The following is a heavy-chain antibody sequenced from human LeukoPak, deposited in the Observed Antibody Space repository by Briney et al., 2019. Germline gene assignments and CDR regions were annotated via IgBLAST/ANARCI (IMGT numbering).Heavy chain of an antibody. J-gene: IGHJ4*02. CDR1: GFTFSSYA. Sequence: GGSLRLSCAASGFTFSSYAMSWVRQAPGKGLEWVSAISGSGGSTYYADSVKGRFTISRDNSKNTLYLQMNSLRAEDTAVYYCAKAGGVVTAIIEGTECFDYWGQGTLVTVSS. D-gene: IGHD2-21*02. V-gene: IGHV3-23*01. CDR2: ISGSGGST. CDR3: AKAGGVVTAIIEGTECFDY.